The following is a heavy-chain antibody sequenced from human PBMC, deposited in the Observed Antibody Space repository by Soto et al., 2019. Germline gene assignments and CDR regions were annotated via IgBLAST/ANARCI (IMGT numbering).Heavy chain of an antibody. CDR3: ARKGYCSSTSCYYGV. D-gene: IGHD2-2*01. V-gene: IGHV4-34*01. CDR2: INHSGST. Sequence: SETLSLTCAVYGGSCSGYYWSWIRQPPGKGLEWIGEINHSGSTNYNPSLKSRVTISVDTSKNQFSLKLSSVAAADTAVYYCARKGYCSSTSCYYGVWGKGTTVTVSS. CDR1: GGSCSGYY. J-gene: IGHJ6*04.